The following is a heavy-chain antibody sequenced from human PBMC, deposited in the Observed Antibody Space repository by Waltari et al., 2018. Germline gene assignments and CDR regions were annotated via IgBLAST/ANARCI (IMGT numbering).Heavy chain of an antibody. CDR1: GFTFKTYS. J-gene: IGHJ6*03. Sequence: QEQLVESGGGVVPPGQSLTLSCAASGFTFKTYSLHWVRQAPGSGLQWVAVISSNGNTKYYADAVKGLFTISRDNSRNILHLQMNILRPEDTAVYFCARVWRDFFYYSMDVWGQGTTVTVSS. V-gene: IGHV3-30*16. CDR2: ISSNGNTK. CDR3: ARVWRDFFYYSMDV.